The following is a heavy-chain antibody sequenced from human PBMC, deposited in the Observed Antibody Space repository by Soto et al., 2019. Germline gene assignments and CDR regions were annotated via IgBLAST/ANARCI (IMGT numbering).Heavy chain of an antibody. CDR2: IIPIFGTA. CDR1: GGTFSSYA. D-gene: IGHD3-10*01. Sequence: SVKVSCKASGGTFSSYAISWVRQAPGQGLERMGGIIPIFGTANYAQKFQGRVTITADESTSPAYMALSSLRSADTAVYYCAREGRRWLGFDYWGEGNLVTVCS. J-gene: IGHJ4*02. V-gene: IGHV1-69*13. CDR3: AREGRRWLGFDY.